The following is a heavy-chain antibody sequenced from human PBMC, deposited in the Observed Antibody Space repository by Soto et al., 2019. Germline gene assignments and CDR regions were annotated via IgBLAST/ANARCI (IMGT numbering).Heavy chain of an antibody. CDR3: ARDLKEYCSDGKCNWFDP. CDR2: FSYSGST. Sequence: PSETLSLTCTVSGASISTYYWSWIRQPPGKGLEWIGYFSYSGSTNYNPSLKSRVTISFDASKNEFSLQVRSATAADAAVYYCARDLKEYCSDGKCNWFDPWGQGTLVTVSS. D-gene: IGHD2-15*01. CDR1: GASISTYY. J-gene: IGHJ5*02. V-gene: IGHV4-59*01.